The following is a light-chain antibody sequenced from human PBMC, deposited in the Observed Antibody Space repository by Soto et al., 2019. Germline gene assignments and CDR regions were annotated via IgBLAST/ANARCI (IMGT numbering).Light chain of an antibody. V-gene: IGKV1-5*03. J-gene: IGKJ1*01. Sequence: GARVTITFRASHTMSGRLAWYQLKRGAAPKLLNYEASTLESVVPSRFGGSGCGKEITLTISMLQDDDFATYCWQHYNPSSTFGQGTKVDIK. CDR2: EAS. CDR3: QHYNPSST. CDR1: HTMSGR.